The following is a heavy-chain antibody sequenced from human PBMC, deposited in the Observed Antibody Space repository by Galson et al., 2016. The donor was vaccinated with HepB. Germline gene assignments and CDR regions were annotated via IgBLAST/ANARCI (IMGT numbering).Heavy chain of an antibody. CDR2: IWFDGSKK. Sequence: SLRLSCAASGFTFSYYGMHWVRQAPGKGLEWVAVIWFDGSKKFYAESVKGRFTISRDNSRNTLYLQMNGLRAEDTAVYYCARVGLRGLLSHFDYWGQGTLVTVSS. V-gene: IGHV3-33*01. J-gene: IGHJ4*02. CDR1: GFTFSYYG. CDR3: ARVGLRGLLSHFDY. D-gene: IGHD2-21*02.